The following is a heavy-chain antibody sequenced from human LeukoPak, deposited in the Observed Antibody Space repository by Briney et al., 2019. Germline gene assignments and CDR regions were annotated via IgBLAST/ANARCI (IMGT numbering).Heavy chain of an antibody. CDR1: GYSISSGYY. J-gene: IGHJ4*02. CDR3: ARVSFYGFWSGYLSTPGYFDY. V-gene: IGHV4-38-2*01. CDR2: IYHSGST. Sequence: SETLSLTCAVSGYSISSGYYWGWIRQPPGKGLEWIGSIYHSGSTYYNPSLKSRVTISVDTSKNQFSLKLSSVTAADTAVYYCARVSFYGFWSGYLSTPGYFDYWGQGTLVTVSS. D-gene: IGHD3-3*01.